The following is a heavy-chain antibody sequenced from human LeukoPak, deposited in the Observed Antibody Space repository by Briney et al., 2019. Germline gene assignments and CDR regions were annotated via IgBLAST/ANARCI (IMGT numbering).Heavy chain of an antibody. V-gene: IGHV3-23*01. CDR1: GFTFNNYA. CDR2: ISGSGGST. Sequence: GGSLRLSCTASGFTFNNYAMSWVRQAPGKGLEWVSTISGSGGSTDYADSVKGRFTISRDSTKNTLYLQMNSLRAEDTAVYYCARNAYGAQTPSDVWGQGTTVTVSS. J-gene: IGHJ6*02. CDR3: ARNAYGAQTPSDV. D-gene: IGHD4-17*01.